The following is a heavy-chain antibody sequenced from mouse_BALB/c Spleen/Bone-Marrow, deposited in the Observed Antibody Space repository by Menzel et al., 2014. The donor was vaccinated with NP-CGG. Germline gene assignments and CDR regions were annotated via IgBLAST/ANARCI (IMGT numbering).Heavy chain of an antibody. D-gene: IGHD1-2*01. CDR3: VRSRLRDWYFDV. CDR2: IFPGDSTT. V-gene: IGHV1S56*01. J-gene: IGHJ1*01. CDR1: GNTFTSYD. Sequence: LVESGVELVKPGASVKLSCEASGNTFTSYDINWVRQRPEQGLEWIGWIFPGDSTTKYNEKFKGKATLSTDKSSSTVHVQLSRLTSEDSAVYFCVRSRLRDWYFDVWGAGTTVTISS.